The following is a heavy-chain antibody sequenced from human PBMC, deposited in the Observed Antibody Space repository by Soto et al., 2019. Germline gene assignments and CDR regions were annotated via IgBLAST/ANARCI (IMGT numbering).Heavy chain of an antibody. V-gene: IGHV3-21*01. Sequence: VGSLRLSCLASGFSFNSFNMNWIRRAPGRGLEWVASISVSGDNIYYGDSMQGRFTISRDNSKRSVFLDLNSLRVEDTAVYYCARDLGLLKSMFDYWGQGTLVTAPQ. D-gene: IGHD2-8*01. CDR3: ARDLGLLKSMFDY. CDR2: ISVSGDNI. CDR1: GFSFNSFN. J-gene: IGHJ4*02.